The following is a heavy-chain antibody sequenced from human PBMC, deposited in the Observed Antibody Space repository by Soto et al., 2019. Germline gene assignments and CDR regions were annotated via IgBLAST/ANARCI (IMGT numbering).Heavy chain of an antibody. CDR2: IGTIGGT. J-gene: IGHJ5*02. CDR3: ARGRSNQYESSPPPKFDP. CDR1: GFTFSTYD. Sequence: GSLRLSCAASGFTFSTYDMHWVRQATGKSLEWVSAIGTIGGTYYLDSVKGRFTISRENAKNSLYLQMNSLRAGDTAVYYCARGRSNQYESSPPPKFDPWGRGTLVTVSS. D-gene: IGHD2-8*01. V-gene: IGHV3-13*01.